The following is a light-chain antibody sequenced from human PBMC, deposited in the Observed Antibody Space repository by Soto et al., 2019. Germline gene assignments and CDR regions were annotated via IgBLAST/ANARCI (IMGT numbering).Light chain of an antibody. CDR2: GTT. J-gene: IGKJ4*01. CDR1: QTVSGSY. CDR3: RQYGSSPPT. V-gene: IGKV3-20*01. Sequence: EIVLTQSPGTVSLSPGETVSLSCRASQTVSGSYLAWYQRKPGQAPRLLIYGTTSRAPGVPDRFSGGGSGTAFTLTISGREPEDFAVYNCRQYGSSPPTLGGETKVDIK.